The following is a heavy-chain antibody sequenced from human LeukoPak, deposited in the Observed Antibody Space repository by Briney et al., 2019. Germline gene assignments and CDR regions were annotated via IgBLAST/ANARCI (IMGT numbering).Heavy chain of an antibody. CDR1: GGSFSGYY. Sequence: PSETLSLTCAVYGGSFSGYYWSWIRQPPGKGLEWIGEINHSGSTNYNPSLKSRVTISVDTSKNQFSLKLSSVTAADTAVYYCARGGRDYYDSSGYYHFDYWGQGTLVTVSS. CDR3: ARGGRDYYDSSGYYHFDY. V-gene: IGHV4-34*01. J-gene: IGHJ4*02. D-gene: IGHD3-22*01. CDR2: INHSGST.